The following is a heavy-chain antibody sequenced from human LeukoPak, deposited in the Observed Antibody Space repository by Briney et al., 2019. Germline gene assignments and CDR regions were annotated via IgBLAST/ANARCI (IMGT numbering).Heavy chain of an antibody. V-gene: IGHV4-31*03. CDR3: ARVPRRAAAGAFDY. D-gene: IGHD6-13*01. J-gene: IGHJ4*02. Sequence: SETLSLTCTVSGGSISSGGYYWSWIRQHPGKGLEWIGYIYYSGSTYYNPSLKSRVTISVDTSKNQFSLKLSSVTAADTAVYYCARVPRRAAAGAFDYWGQGTLVTVSS. CDR2: IYYSGST. CDR1: GGSISSGGYY.